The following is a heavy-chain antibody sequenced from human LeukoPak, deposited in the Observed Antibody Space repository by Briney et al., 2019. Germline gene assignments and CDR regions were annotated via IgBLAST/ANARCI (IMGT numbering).Heavy chain of an antibody. CDR2: ITGSSYT. D-gene: IGHD5-18*01. Sequence: SLRLSCAASGFTFSDYYMSWIRQAPGKGLEWVSYITGSSYTNYAASAKGRFTISRENAKNSMYLQMNSLRAEDTAVYYCARDNPQRGYNYGYDYWGQGTLVTVSS. CDR3: ARDNPQRGYNYGYDY. V-gene: IGHV3-11*06. J-gene: IGHJ4*02. CDR1: GFTFSDYY.